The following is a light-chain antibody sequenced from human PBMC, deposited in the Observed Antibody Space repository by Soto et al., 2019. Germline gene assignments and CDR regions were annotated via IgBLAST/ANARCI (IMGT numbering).Light chain of an antibody. Sequence: QSALTQPASVSGSPGQSITISCTGTSRDVGGYDLVSWYQELPGKAPKLLIYEGSERPSGVSDRFSGSKSGNTASLTISGLQAEDEVDYYCCSYAVGSTLVFGGGTKLTVL. CDR1: SRDVGGYDL. V-gene: IGLV2-23*01. J-gene: IGLJ2*01. CDR2: EGS. CDR3: CSYAVGSTLV.